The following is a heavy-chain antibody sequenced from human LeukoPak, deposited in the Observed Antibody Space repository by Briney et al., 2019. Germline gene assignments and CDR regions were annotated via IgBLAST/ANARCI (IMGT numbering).Heavy chain of an antibody. J-gene: IGHJ6*03. D-gene: IGHD1-26*01. V-gene: IGHV1-2*02. Sequence: ASVKVSCKASGYTFTGYYMHWVRQAPEQGLEWMGWINSNSGGTNYAQKFQGRVTMTRDTSISTAYMELSRLRSDDTAVYYCARDKASLALYYYYCYMDVWGKGTTVTVSS. CDR1: GYTFTGYY. CDR2: INSNSGGT. CDR3: ARDKASLALYYYYCYMDV.